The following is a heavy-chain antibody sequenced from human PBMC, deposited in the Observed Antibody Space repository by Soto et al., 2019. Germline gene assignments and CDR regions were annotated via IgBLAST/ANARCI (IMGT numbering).Heavy chain of an antibody. J-gene: IGHJ3*02. Sequence: SETLSLTCAVYGGSFSGYYWSWIRQPPGKGLEWIGEINHSGSTNYNPSLKSRVTISVDTSKNQFSLKLSSVTAADTAVYYCARVPGPDIVVVPAARQTNYAIDIWGQGTMVTVSS. CDR2: INHSGST. CDR1: GGSFSGYY. V-gene: IGHV4-34*01. D-gene: IGHD2-2*01. CDR3: ARVPGPDIVVVPAARQTNYAIDI.